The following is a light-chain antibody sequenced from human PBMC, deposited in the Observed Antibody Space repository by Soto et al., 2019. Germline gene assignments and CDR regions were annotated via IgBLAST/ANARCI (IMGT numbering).Light chain of an antibody. CDR1: QSIDNY. CDR3: PQSYTTLFT. Sequence: DIQMTQSPPSLSASVGDRVIITCRASQSIDNYLNWYQQKPGKAPKLLIYAASTLQSGVPSRFSASGSETDFTLTISSLQPEDFATYYCPQSYTTLFTFGPGTKVDLK. V-gene: IGKV1-39*01. CDR2: AAS. J-gene: IGKJ3*01.